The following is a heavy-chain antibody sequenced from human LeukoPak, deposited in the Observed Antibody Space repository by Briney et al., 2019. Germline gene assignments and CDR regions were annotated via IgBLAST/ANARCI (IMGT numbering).Heavy chain of an antibody. V-gene: IGHV4-39*01. J-gene: IGHJ4*02. CDR3: ARHGYSYAYGVY. D-gene: IGHD5-18*01. Sequence: KPSETLSLTCTVSGGSISSSSYYWGWIRQPPGKGLEWIGSIYYSGSTYYNPSLKSRVTISVDTSKNQFSLKLTSVTATDTAVYYCARHGYSYAYGVYWGQGTLVTVSS. CDR2: IYYSGST. CDR1: GGSISSSSYY.